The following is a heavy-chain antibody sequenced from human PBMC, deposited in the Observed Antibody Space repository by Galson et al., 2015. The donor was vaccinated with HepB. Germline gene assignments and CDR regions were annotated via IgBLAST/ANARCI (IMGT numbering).Heavy chain of an antibody. Sequence: SLRLSCAASGFTFSSYGMHWVRQAPGKGLEWVGRIKSKTDGGTTDYAAPVKGRFTISRDDSKNTLYLQMNSLKTEDTAVYYCTTDLEAGGSSFDYWGQGTLVTVSS. CDR1: GFTFSSYG. D-gene: IGHD3-16*01. J-gene: IGHJ4*02. CDR3: TTDLEAGGSSFDY. CDR2: IKSKTDGGTT. V-gene: IGHV3-15*01.